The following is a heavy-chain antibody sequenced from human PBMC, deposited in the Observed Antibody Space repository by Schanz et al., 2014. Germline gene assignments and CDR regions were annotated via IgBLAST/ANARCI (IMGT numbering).Heavy chain of an antibody. J-gene: IGHJ3*02. CDR1: GFTFSSHW. Sequence: EVQLVQSGGGLVQPGGSLRLSCAASGFTFSSHWMHWVRQDPGKGLVWVARINSVGSNTDYADSVTGRFTISRDNAKNTLYLQMNTVRAEDTAVYYCARKMKLGVYGGKGHDSLDIWGQGTMVTVSS. CDR2: INSVGSNT. CDR3: ARKMKLGVYGGKGHDSLDI. D-gene: IGHD4-17*01. V-gene: IGHV3-74*01.